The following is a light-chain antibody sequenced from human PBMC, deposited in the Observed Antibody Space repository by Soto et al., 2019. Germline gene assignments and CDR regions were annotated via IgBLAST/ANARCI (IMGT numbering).Light chain of an antibody. J-gene: IGLJ3*02. CDR3: QSYASSLRGWV. CDR2: GNS. V-gene: IGLV1-40*01. CDR1: SSNIGAGYD. Sequence: QSVLTQPPSVSGAPGQRVTISCTGSSSNIGAGYDVHWYQQLPGTAPKLLIYGNSNRPSGVPDRFSGSKSGTSASLAITGLQAEDEADYYSQSYASSLRGWVFGGGTKLTVL.